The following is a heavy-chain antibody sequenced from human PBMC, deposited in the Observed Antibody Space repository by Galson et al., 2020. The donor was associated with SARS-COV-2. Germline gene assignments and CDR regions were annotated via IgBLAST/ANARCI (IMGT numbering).Heavy chain of an antibody. CDR3: ARDLGNWGFDY. CDR1: GFTFSSYA. V-gene: IGHV3-30*04. Sequence: GGSLRLSCAASGFTFSSYAMHWVRQAPGKGLEWVAVISYDGSNKYYADSVKGRFTISRDNSKNTLYLQMNSLRAEDTAVYYCARDLGNWGFDYWGQGTLVTVSS. CDR2: ISYDGSNK. D-gene: IGHD7-27*01. J-gene: IGHJ4*02.